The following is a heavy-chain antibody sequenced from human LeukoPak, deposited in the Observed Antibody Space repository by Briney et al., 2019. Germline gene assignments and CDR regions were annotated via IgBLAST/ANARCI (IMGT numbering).Heavy chain of an antibody. CDR2: ISGSGGST. D-gene: IGHD3-3*01. V-gene: IGHV3-23*01. CDR3: AKDAFPTYYDFWSGAPGDY. J-gene: IGHJ4*02. CDR1: GFTFSSYA. Sequence: GGSLRLSCAASGFTFSSYAMSWVRQAPGKGLEWVSAISGSGGSTYYADSVKGRFTISRDNSKNTLYLQMNSLRIEDTAVYYCAKDAFPTYYDFWSGAPGDYWGQGTLVTVSS.